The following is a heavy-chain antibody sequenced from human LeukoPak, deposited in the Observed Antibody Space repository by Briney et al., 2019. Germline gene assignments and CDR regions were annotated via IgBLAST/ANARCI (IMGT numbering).Heavy chain of an antibody. CDR2: INPNSGGT. V-gene: IGHV1-2*02. J-gene: IGHJ6*02. Sequence: ASVKVSCKASGYTFTGCYMHWVRQAPGQGLEWMGWINPNSGGTNYAQKFQGRVTMTRDTSISTAYMELSRLRSDDTAVYYCARVGCSSTSCYRISYYYYYGMDVWGQGTTVTVSS. D-gene: IGHD2-2*01. CDR1: GYTFTGCY. CDR3: ARVGCSSTSCYRISYYYYYGMDV.